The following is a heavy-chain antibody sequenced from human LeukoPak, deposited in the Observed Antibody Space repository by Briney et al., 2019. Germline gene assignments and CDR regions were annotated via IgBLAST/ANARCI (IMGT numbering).Heavy chain of an antibody. CDR1: GFTFSSYS. J-gene: IGHJ4*02. V-gene: IGHV3-21*01. CDR2: ISSSSSYI. CDR3: ARGIAAAGTDY. Sequence: GGSLRLSCAASGFTFSSYSMNWVRQAPGKGLEWVSSISSSSSYIYYADSVKGRFTISRDNAKNSLYLQMNSLRAEDTAVYYCARGIAAAGTDYWGQGTLVTVSS. D-gene: IGHD6-13*01.